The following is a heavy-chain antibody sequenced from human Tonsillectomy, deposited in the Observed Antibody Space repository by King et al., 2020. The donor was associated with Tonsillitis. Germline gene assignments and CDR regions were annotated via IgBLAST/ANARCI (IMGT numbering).Heavy chain of an antibody. V-gene: IGHV3-9*01. CDR2: ISWNSGTL. CDR1: GFTFDDYA. Sequence: VQLVESGGGLVQPGRSLRLSCAASGFTFDDYAMHWVRQAPGKGLEWVSGISWNSGTLGYADSVKGRFTISRDDAKDSLYLQMNSLRAEDTALYYCAKDSMVRGLITSLDYWGQGTLVTVSS. J-gene: IGHJ4*02. CDR3: AKDSMVRGLITSLDY. D-gene: IGHD3-10*01.